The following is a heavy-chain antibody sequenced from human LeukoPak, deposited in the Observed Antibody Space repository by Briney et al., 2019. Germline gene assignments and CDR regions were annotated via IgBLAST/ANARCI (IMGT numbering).Heavy chain of an antibody. D-gene: IGHD1-26*01. CDR3: ARESGSSGYYGMDV. CDR2: IYYSGST. CDR1: GVSISSYY. V-gene: IGHV4-59*01. J-gene: IGHJ6*02. Sequence: PSETLSLTCTVSGVSISSYYWSWIRQPPGKGLEGVGYIYYSGSTNYNPSLKSRVTISVDTSKHQFSLKLSSVTAADTAVYYCARESGSSGYYGMDVWGQGTTVTVFS.